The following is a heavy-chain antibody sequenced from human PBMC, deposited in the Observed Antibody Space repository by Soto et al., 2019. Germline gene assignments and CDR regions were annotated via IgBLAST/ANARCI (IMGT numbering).Heavy chain of an antibody. J-gene: IGHJ2*01. CDR2: ISYDGSNK. V-gene: IGHV3-30-3*01. CDR3: ARPLWRDDYNWGYFDL. Sequence: QVQLVESGGGVVQPGRSLRLSCAAPGFTFSSYAMHWVRQVPGKGLEWVAVISYDGSNKYYADSVKGRFTISRDNSKNTLYLQMNSLRAEDTAVYYCARPLWRDDYNWGYFDLWGRGTLVTVSS. D-gene: IGHD4-4*01. CDR1: GFTFSSYA.